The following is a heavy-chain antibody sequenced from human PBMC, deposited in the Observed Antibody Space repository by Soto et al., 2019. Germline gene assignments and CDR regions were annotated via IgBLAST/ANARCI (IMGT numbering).Heavy chain of an antibody. J-gene: IGHJ4*02. CDR1: GGSVSSGSYY. D-gene: IGHD6-13*01. V-gene: IGHV4-61*01. Sequence: SETLSLTCTVSGGSVSSGSYYWSWIRQPPGKGLEWIGYIYYSGSTNYNPSLKSRVTISVDTSKNQFSLKLSSVTAADTAVYYCARLSSSWYGDYFDYWGQGTLVTVSS. CDR2: IYYSGST. CDR3: ARLSSSWYGDYFDY.